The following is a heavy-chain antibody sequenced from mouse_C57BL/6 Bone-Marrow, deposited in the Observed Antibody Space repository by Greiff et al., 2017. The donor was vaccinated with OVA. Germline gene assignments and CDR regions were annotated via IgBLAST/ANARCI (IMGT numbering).Heavy chain of an antibody. CDR3: SEDSAVYYCAWSIYYGNLYFDY. D-gene: IGHD2-1*01. V-gene: IGHV1-87*01. CDR1: YTFSRRVH. J-gene: IGHJ2*01. CDR2: GQGLEWIG. Sequence: QVHVKQSGPELARPWASVKISCQAFYTFSRRVHFAIRDTNYWMRWVKQRPGQGLEWIGAISPGNGDTSYNQKFKGKATLTADKASRTAYMQLSSLTSEDSAVYYCAWSIYYGNLYFDYWGQGTTLTVSS.